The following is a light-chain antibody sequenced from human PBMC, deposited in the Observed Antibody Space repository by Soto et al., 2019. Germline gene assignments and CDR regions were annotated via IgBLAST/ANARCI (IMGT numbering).Light chain of an antibody. Sequence: QSVLSQPPSVSAAPGQRVTISCSGSSSNIGKYYVSWYQQVPGTAPTLLIYDNTQRPSGIPDRFFGSKSGTSATLAITGLQTGDEADYYCATWDGGLTPQGVFGTGTKVTVL. CDR2: DNT. J-gene: IGLJ1*01. V-gene: IGLV1-51*01. CDR3: ATWDGGLTPQGV. CDR1: SSNIGKYY.